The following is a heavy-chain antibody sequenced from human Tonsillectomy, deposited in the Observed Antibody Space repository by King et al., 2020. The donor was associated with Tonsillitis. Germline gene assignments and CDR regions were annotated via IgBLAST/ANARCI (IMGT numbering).Heavy chain of an antibody. J-gene: IGHJ4*02. CDR3: AKIQGRDYDILTGYYTAWYFCS. CDR1: GFTFSSYA. CDR2: ISGSGGNT. Sequence: VQLVESGGGLVQPGGSLRLSCAASGFTFSSYAMSWVRQAPGKGLEWVSAISGSGGNTYYADSVKGRFTISRDNSKNTLYLQMNSLRAEDTAVYYCAKIQGRDYDILTGYYTAWYFCSWGQGTLVTVSS. V-gene: IGHV3-23*04. D-gene: IGHD3-9*01.